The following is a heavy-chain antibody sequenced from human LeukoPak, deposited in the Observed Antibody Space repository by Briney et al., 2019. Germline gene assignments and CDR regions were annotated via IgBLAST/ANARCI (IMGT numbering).Heavy chain of an antibody. Sequence: GGSLSLSCAASGFSFSTYSMNWVRQAPGKGLEWIAYITGGSTTIFYADSVKGRFTISRDNSRNAVYLEMTSLRAEDTAVYYCGRDSDFWSGALDYWGQGTPVTVSS. D-gene: IGHD3-3*01. V-gene: IGHV3-48*04. CDR1: GFSFSTYS. CDR2: ITGGSTTI. J-gene: IGHJ4*02. CDR3: GRDSDFWSGALDY.